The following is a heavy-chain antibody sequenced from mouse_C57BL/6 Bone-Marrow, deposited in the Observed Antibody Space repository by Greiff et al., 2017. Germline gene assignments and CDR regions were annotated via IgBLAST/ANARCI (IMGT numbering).Heavy chain of an antibody. J-gene: IGHJ3*01. CDR3: ALYGYGEAWFAY. CDR2: IDPSDSYT. CDR1: GYTFTSYW. Sequence: QVQLQQPGAELVMPGASVKLSCKASGYTFTSYWMHWVKQRPGQGLEWIGEIDPSDSYTNYNQKFKGKSTLTVDKSSSTAYMQLSSLTSEDSAAYYCALYGYGEAWFAYWGQGTLVTVSA. D-gene: IGHD2-2*01. V-gene: IGHV1-69*01.